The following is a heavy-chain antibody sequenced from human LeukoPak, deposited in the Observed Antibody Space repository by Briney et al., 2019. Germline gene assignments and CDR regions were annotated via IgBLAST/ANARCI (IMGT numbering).Heavy chain of an antibody. J-gene: IGHJ4*02. CDR3: ATDYGDYEPIDY. Sequence: GGSLRLSCATSGFTFSNYWMSWVRQAPGRGVEWVAVISFDGTNKYYGDSVEGRFSVSRDNSKNTLYLQMNSLRPDDTAMYYCATDYGDYEPIDYWGQGTLVTVSS. CDR2: ISFDGTNK. D-gene: IGHD4-17*01. CDR1: GFTFSNYW. V-gene: IGHV3-30*03.